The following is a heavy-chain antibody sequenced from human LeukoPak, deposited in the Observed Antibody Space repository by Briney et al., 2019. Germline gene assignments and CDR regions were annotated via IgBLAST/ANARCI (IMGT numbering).Heavy chain of an antibody. J-gene: IGHJ4*02. V-gene: IGHV1-46*01. CDR2: INPSGDST. D-gene: IGHD2-2*01. CDR1: GYTFTSYY. Sequence: ASVKVSCKASGYTFTSYYMHWVRQAPGQGLEWMGIINPSGDSTSYAQKFQGRVNMTRDTSTSTVYMELSSLRSEDTAVYYCARVVGYCSSTSCPTGYWGQGTIVTVSS. CDR3: ARVVGYCSSTSCPTGY.